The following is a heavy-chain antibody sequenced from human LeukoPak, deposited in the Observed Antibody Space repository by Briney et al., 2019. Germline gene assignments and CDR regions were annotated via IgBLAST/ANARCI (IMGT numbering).Heavy chain of an antibody. Sequence: SQTLSLTCTVSGGSISSGSYYWSWIRQPAGKGLEWIGRIYTSGSTNYNPSLKSRVTISVDTSKNQFSLKLSSVTAAGTAVYYCARGFGVPAAQWGRGTLVTVSS. J-gene: IGHJ4*02. D-gene: IGHD2-2*01. CDR1: GGSISSGSYY. V-gene: IGHV4-61*02. CDR2: IYTSGST. CDR3: ARGFGVPAAQ.